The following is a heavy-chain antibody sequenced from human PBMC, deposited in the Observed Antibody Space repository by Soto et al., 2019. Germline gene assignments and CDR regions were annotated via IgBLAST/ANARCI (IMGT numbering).Heavy chain of an antibody. CDR3: ARVSIAVAGIAYYFDY. CDR1: GFSFSSCA. D-gene: IGHD6-19*01. Sequence: QVQLVESGGGVVQPGRSLRLSCAASGFSFSSCAMHWVRQAPGKGLEWVAVVSHDGSNKYYADSVKGRVTISRDNSINTGYLQKTSLRAKDTAAYYCARVSIAVAGIAYYFDYWGQGTLVTVSS. CDR2: VSHDGSNK. V-gene: IGHV3-30-3*01. J-gene: IGHJ4*02.